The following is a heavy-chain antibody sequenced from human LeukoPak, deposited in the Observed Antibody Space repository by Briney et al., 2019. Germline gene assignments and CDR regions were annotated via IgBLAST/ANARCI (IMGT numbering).Heavy chain of an antibody. CDR1: SDSISRSNW. J-gene: IGHJ4*02. CDR2: IYHSGST. CDR3: ASDLACLAVAGCFVL. D-gene: IGHD6-19*01. V-gene: IGHV4-4*02. Sequence: SGSLSLTRAVSSDSISRSNWWSWVRQPPGKGLDWIGEIYHSGSTNYTPSLKSRVTISVDKSKNKFSLKLSSVTAADTAVYYCASDLACLAVAGCFVLWGQGTLVTVSS.